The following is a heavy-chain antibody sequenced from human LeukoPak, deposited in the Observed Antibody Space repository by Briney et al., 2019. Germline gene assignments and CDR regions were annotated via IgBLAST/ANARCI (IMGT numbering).Heavy chain of an antibody. CDR3: ARDGRETKGHPHIAAAGTIYYYMDV. D-gene: IGHD6-13*01. CDR2: TNTNTGHT. J-gene: IGHJ6*03. CDR1: GYTFTSYA. V-gene: IGHV7-4-1*02. Sequence: SVKVSCKASGYTFTSYAMNWVRQAPGQVLEWIGWTNTNTGHTTYAQGFTGRFVFSLDTSVSTAYLQISSLKAEDTAVYYCARDGRETKGHPHIAAAGTIYYYMDVWGKGTTVTVSS.